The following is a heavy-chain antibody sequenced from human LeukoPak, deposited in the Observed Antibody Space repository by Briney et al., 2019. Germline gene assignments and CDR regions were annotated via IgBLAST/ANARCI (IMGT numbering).Heavy chain of an antibody. CDR3: ARARGYSSGFDC. V-gene: IGHV2-70*04. J-gene: IGHJ4*02. CDR1: GFSLSTSGMR. Sequence: SGPTLVNPTQTLTLTCTFSGFSLSTSGMRVGWIRQPPGKALEWLARIDWDDDKFYSTSLKTRLTISKDTSKNQVVLTMTNMDPVDTATYYCARARGYSSGFDCWGQGTLVTVSS. D-gene: IGHD6-19*01. CDR2: IDWDDDK.